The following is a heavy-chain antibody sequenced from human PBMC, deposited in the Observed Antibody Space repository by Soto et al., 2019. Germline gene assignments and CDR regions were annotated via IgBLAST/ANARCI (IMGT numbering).Heavy chain of an antibody. D-gene: IGHD2-15*01. CDR3: ASGPGMRKNCSGGSCYSHYYYGMDV. J-gene: IGHJ6*02. Sequence: GASVKVSCKASGGTFSSYAISWVRQAPGQGLEWMGGIIPIFGTANYAQKFQGRVTITADEYTSTAYMELSSLRSEDTAVYYCASGPGMRKNCSGGSCYSHYYYGMDVWGQGTTVTVSS. CDR1: GGTFSSYA. CDR2: IIPIFGTA. V-gene: IGHV1-69*13.